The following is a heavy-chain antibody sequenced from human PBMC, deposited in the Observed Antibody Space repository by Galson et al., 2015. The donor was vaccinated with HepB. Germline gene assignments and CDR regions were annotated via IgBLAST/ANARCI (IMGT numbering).Heavy chain of an antibody. Sequence: SLRLSCAASGFTFSSYWMSWVRQAPGKGLEWVANIKQDGSEKYYVDSVKGRFTISRDNAKNSLYLQMNSLRAEDTAVYYCARESTPEPDTYYDFWSGYNYYMDVWGKGTTVTVSS. CDR1: GFTFSSYW. CDR3: ARESTPEPDTYYDFWSGYNYYMDV. D-gene: IGHD3-3*01. J-gene: IGHJ6*03. V-gene: IGHV3-7*03. CDR2: IKQDGSEK.